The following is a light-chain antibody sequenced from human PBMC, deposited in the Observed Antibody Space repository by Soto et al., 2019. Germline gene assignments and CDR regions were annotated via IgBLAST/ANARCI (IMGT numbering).Light chain of an antibody. CDR2: EVS. Sequence: QSVLTQPASVSGPPGQSITISCTGTSSDLGGYNYVSWYQQHPGKAPKVMIYEVSNRPSGVSNRFSGSKSGNTASLTISGLQAEDEADYYCNSYTSTSTRVFGTGTKVTVL. CDR3: NSYTSTSTRV. CDR1: SSDLGGYNY. V-gene: IGLV2-14*01. J-gene: IGLJ1*01.